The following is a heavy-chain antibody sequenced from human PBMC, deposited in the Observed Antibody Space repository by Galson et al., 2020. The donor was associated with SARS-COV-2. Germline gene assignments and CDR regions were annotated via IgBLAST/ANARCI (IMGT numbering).Heavy chain of an antibody. Sequence: SGPTLVKPTETLTLTCTVSGFSLSNARMGVSWIRQPPGKALEWLAHIFSNDEKSYSTSLKSRLTISKDTSKSQVVLTMTNMDPVDTATYYCARVYCSGGSCYDQGPMYFDYWGQGTLVTVSS. J-gene: IGHJ4*02. CDR2: IFSNDEK. CDR3: ARVYCSGGSCYDQGPMYFDY. CDR1: GFSLSNARMG. D-gene: IGHD2-15*01. V-gene: IGHV2-26*01.